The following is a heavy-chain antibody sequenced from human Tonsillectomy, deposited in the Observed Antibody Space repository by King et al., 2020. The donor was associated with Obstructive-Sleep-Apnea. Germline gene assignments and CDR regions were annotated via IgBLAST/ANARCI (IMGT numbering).Heavy chain of an antibody. CDR3: ARLYHDILTGYYTYYFQY. CDR1: GFSLSTSRMC. V-gene: IGHV2-70*11. D-gene: IGHD3-9*01. CDR2: IDWDDDK. J-gene: IGHJ4*01. Sequence: TLKESGPALVKPTQTLTLTCTFSGFSLSTSRMCVSWIRPPPGKALEWLARIDWDDDKYYSTSLKTRLTISKDTSKNQVVLTMTNMDPVDTATYYCARLYHDILTGYYTYYFQYWGHGTLVTVSS.